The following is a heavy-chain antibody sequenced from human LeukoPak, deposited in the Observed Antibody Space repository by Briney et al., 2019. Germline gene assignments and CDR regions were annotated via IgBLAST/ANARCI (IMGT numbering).Heavy chain of an antibody. J-gene: IGHJ4*02. CDR3: ARDLYYFDY. CDR1: GFTFSNYI. V-gene: IGHV1-2*02. CDR2: INPNSGGT. Sequence: PGRSLRLSYAASGFTFSNYIMHWVRQAPGQGLEWMGWINPNSGGTNYAQKFQGRVTMTRDTSISTAYMELSRLRSDDTAVYYCARDLYYFDYWGQGTLVTVSS.